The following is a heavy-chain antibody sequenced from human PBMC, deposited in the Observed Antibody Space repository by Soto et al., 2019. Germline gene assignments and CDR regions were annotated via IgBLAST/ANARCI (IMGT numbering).Heavy chain of an antibody. CDR2: INPNSGGT. J-gene: IGHJ6*03. Sequence: ASVKVSCKASGYTFTGYYMHWVRQAPGQGLEWMGWINPNSGGTNYAQKFQGWVTMTRDTFISPAYMELDRLSSDDYAVYYCPRDGGYGRCGSGYPKGYYYYCYMDVWGKGTTVTVSS. CDR3: PRDGGYGRCGSGYPKGYYYYCYMDV. CDR1: GYTFTGYY. D-gene: IGHD2-15*01. V-gene: IGHV1-2*04.